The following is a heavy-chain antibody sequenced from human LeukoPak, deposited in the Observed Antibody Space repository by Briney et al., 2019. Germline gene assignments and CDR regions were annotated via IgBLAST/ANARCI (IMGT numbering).Heavy chain of an antibody. D-gene: IGHD6-19*01. J-gene: IGHJ4*02. V-gene: IGHV3-53*05. Sequence: PGRSLRLSCAASGFTVSSNYMSWVRQAPGKGLEWVSVIYSGGSTYYADSVKGRFTISRDNSKNTLYLQMNSLRAEDTAVYYCASGRLVAFFDYWGQGTLVTVSS. CDR2: IYSGGST. CDR1: GFTVSSNY. CDR3: ASGRLVAFFDY.